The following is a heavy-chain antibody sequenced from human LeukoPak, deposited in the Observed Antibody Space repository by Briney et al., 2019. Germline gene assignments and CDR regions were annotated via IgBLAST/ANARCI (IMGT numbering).Heavy chain of an antibody. V-gene: IGHV3-7*01. J-gene: IGHJ6*02. Sequence: GGSLRLSCAASGFTFSSYWMSWVRQAPGKGLEWVANIKQDGSEKYYVDSVKGRFTISRDNAKNSLYLQMNSLRAEDTAVYYCARPNRYYYDSSGYYPPSNYYYYYGMDVWGQGTTVTVSS. CDR2: IKQDGSEK. CDR3: ARPNRYYYDSSGYYPPSNYYYYYGMDV. CDR1: GFTFSSYW. D-gene: IGHD3-22*01.